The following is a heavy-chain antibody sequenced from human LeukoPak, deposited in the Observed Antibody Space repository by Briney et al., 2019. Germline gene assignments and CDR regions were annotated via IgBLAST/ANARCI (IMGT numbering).Heavy chain of an antibody. CDR1: GYAFTGYY. CDR2: INPNSGGT. J-gene: IGHJ6*02. CDR3: ARDKVVGSSWYAYYYGTDV. V-gene: IGHV1-2*02. D-gene: IGHD6-13*01. Sequence: ASVKVSCKASGYAFTGYYMHWVRQAPGQGLEWMGWINPNSGGTNYAQKFQGRVTMTRDTSISTAYMELSRLRSDDTAVYYCARDKVVGSSWYAYYYGTDVWGQGTTVTVSS.